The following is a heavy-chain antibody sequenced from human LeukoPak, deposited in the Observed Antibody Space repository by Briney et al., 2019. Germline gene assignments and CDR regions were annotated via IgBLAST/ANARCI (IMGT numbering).Heavy chain of an antibody. V-gene: IGHV3-11*01. CDR1: GFTFSDYY. CDR3: AKTMVRGAPDY. CDR2: ISSSGSTI. J-gene: IGHJ4*01. D-gene: IGHD3-10*01. Sequence: GGSLRLSCAASGFTFSDYYMSWIRQAPGKGLEWVSYISSSGSTIYYADSVKGRFTISRDNAKNSLYLQMNSLRAEDTAVYYCAKTMVRGAPDYWGQGTLVTVSS.